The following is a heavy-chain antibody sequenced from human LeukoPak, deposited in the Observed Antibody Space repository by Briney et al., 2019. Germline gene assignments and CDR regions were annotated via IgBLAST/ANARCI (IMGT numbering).Heavy chain of an antibody. J-gene: IGHJ4*02. D-gene: IGHD2-15*01. CDR3: AGFPIVVVVAATQDY. CDR2: ISYDGSNK. V-gene: IGHV3-30*01. Sequence: GGSLRLSCAASGFTFSSYAMHWVRQAPGKGLEWVAVISYDGSNKYYADSVKGRFTISRDNSKNTLYLQMNSLRAEDTAVYYCAGFPIVVVVAATQDYRGQGTLVTVSS. CDR1: GFTFSSYA.